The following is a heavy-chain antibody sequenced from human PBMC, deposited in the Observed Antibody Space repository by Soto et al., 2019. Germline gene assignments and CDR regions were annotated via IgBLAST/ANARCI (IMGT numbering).Heavy chain of an antibody. CDR3: ARGCSGSYWEKELCFDY. D-gene: IGHD1-26*01. J-gene: IGHJ4*01. Sequence: QVQLQESGPGLVKPSETLSLTCTVSGGSISSYYLSWIRQPAGKGLEWIGRIDTSGSTNYNPSLKVRVPMAVDTSKNQYSLKLSSVPAADTAVYYCARGCSGSYWEKELCFDYWGQGTLVTVSS. CDR2: IDTSGST. CDR1: GGSISSYY. V-gene: IGHV4-4*07.